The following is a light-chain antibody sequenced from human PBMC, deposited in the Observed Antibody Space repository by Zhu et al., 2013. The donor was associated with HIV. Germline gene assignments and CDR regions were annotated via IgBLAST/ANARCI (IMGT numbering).Light chain of an antibody. CDR3: QQYYNSPIA. J-gene: IGKJ3*01. CDR2: AAS. V-gene: IGKV1-17*01. CDR1: QGIRND. Sequence: DIQMTQSPSSLSASVGDRVTITCRASQGIRNDLGWYQQKPGKAPKRLIYAASSLQSGVPSRFSGSRSGTDFTLTISSLQAEDVAVYYCQQYYNSPIAFGPGTKVHIK.